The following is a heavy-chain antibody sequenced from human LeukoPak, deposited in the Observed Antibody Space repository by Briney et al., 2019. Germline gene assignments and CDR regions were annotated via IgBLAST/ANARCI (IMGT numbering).Heavy chain of an antibody. CDR1: GGSLSSGNW. D-gene: IGHD1-14*01. CDR2: IFHSGST. Sequence: PPETLSLTCGVSGGSLSSGNWWSWVRQPPGKGLEWIGEIFHSGSTNFNPSLKSRVTISIDKSKNQFSLEVTSVTAADTAVYYCARNAAYNLDYWGQGILVTVSS. CDR3: ARNAAYNLDY. J-gene: IGHJ4*02. V-gene: IGHV4-4*03.